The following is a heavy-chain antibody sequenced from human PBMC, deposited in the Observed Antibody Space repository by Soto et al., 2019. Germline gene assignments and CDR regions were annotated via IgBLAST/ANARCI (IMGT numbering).Heavy chain of an antibody. CDR1: GLTFSNYA. V-gene: IGHV3-23*01. CDR3: AKDYGSSSTFFDY. D-gene: IGHD6-6*01. J-gene: IGHJ4*02. CDR2: ITGSGGET. Sequence: GGSLGLSCAASGLTFSNYAMSWVRQAPGKGLEWVSGITGSGGETFLADSVKGRFTISRDNSKNTLYLQMNSLRAEDTALYYCAKDYGSSSTFFDYWGQGALVTVSS.